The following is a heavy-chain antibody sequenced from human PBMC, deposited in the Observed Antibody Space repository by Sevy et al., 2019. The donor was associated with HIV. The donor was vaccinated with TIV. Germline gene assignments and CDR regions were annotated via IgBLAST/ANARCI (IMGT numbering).Heavy chain of an antibody. CDR2: ISYDGNYK. V-gene: IGHV3-30*04. D-gene: IGHD2-8*01. CDR3: ARVAVEYCTNDCYHRFDH. CDR1: GFTFPIYS. J-gene: IGHJ4*02. Sequence: GGSLRLSCVASGFTFPIYSVLWVRQAPGKGLEWLTLISYDGNYKYYADSVKGRFPISRDNSTNILYLQMSSLRVEDTALYFCARVAVEYCTNDCYHRFDHWGLGTLVTVSS.